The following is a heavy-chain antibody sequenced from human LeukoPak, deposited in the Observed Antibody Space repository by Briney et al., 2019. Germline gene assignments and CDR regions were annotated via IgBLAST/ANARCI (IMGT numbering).Heavy chain of an antibody. CDR3: ERQSDSSGYIHT. V-gene: IGHV4-39*01. CDR1: GGSISSSTYY. J-gene: IGHJ4*02. D-gene: IGHD3-22*01. CDR2: ISYSGRT. Sequence: SETLPLTCTVSGGSISSSTYYWGWIRQPPGKGLEWIGSISYSGRTYYTPYLKSRVTTSVVTSKNQFSLRLSSVTAADTAVYYCERQSDSSGYIHTWGQGTLVTVSS.